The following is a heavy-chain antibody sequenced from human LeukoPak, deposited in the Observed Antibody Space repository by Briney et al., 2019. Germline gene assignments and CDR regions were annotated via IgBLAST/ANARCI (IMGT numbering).Heavy chain of an antibody. Sequence: SETLSLTCTVSGGSISSYYWSWIRQPAGKGLEWIGRIYTSGSTNYNPSLKSRVTMSVDTSKNQFSLKLSSVTAADTAVYYCARGGIWFGELSWYFDLWGRGTLVTVSS. CDR3: ARGGIWFGELSWYFDL. J-gene: IGHJ2*01. D-gene: IGHD3-10*01. V-gene: IGHV4-4*07. CDR1: GGSISSYY. CDR2: IYTSGST.